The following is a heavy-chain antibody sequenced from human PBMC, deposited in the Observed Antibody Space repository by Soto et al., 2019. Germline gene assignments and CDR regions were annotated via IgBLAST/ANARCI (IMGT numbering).Heavy chain of an antibody. CDR1: GGSIGNYY. V-gene: IGHV4-59*01. J-gene: IGHJ5*01. CDR2: IFSSGTT. Sequence: QVQLQKSGPGLVKPSETLSLTCTVSGGSIGNYYWSWIRQPPGKGLEWIGYIFSSGTTNYNPSLKSRVTTSVDTSNNQFSLKVTSVTAADTAVYYCARGHLSQLVTAPFGPWGRGALVTVSS. CDR3: ARGHLSQLVTAPFGP. D-gene: IGHD1-1*01.